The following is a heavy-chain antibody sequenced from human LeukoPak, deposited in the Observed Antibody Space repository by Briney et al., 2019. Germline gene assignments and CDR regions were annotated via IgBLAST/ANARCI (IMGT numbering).Heavy chain of an antibody. CDR3: ARGGRDGYTPFH. J-gene: IGHJ4*02. Sequence: PGGSLRLSCAASGFTFNSYAIHWVRQAPGKGRVGVAVLSYDGSNKYYADSVKGRFTISRDNSKNTLYLQMNSLRAEDTAVYYCARGGRDGYTPFHWGQGTLVTVSS. D-gene: IGHD5-24*01. CDR1: GFTFNSYA. CDR2: LSYDGSNK. V-gene: IGHV3-30*04.